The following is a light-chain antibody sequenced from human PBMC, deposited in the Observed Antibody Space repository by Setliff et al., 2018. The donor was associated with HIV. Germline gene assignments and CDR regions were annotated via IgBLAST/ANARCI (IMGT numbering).Light chain of an antibody. CDR2: QAT. CDR1: SSDIGRYNL. Sequence: QSVLTQPASVSGSPGQSITISCTGTSSDIGRYNLVSWYQQYPGKAPKLMIYQATKRPSGVSDRLSGSKSGNTASLTISGLQAEDEADYYCCSNTGSNTYVFGSGTKVTVL. CDR3: CSNTGSNTYV. J-gene: IGLJ1*01. V-gene: IGLV2-23*01.